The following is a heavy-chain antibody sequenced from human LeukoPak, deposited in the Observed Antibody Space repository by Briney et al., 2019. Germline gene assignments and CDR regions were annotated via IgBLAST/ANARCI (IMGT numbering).Heavy chain of an antibody. CDR3: AIRRDDYNGLMDFDY. CDR1: GGSISSSSYY. D-gene: IGHD5-24*01. J-gene: IGHJ4*02. CDR2: IYYSGST. V-gene: IGHV4-39*07. Sequence: PSETLSLTCTVSGGSISSSSYYWGWIRQPPGKGLEWIGSIYYSGSTYYNPSLKSRVTISVDTSKNQFSLKLSSVTAADTAVYYCAIRRDDYNGLMDFDYWGQGTLVTVSS.